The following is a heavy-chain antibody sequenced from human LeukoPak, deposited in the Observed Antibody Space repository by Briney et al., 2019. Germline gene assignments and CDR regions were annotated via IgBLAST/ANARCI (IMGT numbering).Heavy chain of an antibody. D-gene: IGHD3-9*01. J-gene: IGHJ3*02. Sequence: GASVKVSCKASGYTFTSYAMNWVRQAPGQGLEWMGWINTNTGNPTYAQGFTGRFVFSLDTSVSTAYLQISSLKAEDTAVYYCARDSLRYFDRQILKAFDIWGQGTMVTVSS. V-gene: IGHV7-4-1*02. CDR3: ARDSLRYFDRQILKAFDI. CDR2: INTNTGNP. CDR1: GYTFTSYA.